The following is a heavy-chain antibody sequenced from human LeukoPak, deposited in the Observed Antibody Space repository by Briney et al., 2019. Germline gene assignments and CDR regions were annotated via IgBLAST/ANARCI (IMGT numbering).Heavy chain of an antibody. D-gene: IGHD6-19*01. V-gene: IGHV3-30*02. CDR1: TFTFSSYD. Sequence: GVSLRLSCAASTFTFSSYDIHWVRQAPGKGLEWVAFIRYDGNNKYYADSVKGRCTISRDNSKNTLYLQMSSLRVEDTAAYYCANTMYSSGWSPFDYWGQGTLVTVSS. CDR3: ANTMYSSGWSPFDY. CDR2: IRYDGNNK. J-gene: IGHJ4*02.